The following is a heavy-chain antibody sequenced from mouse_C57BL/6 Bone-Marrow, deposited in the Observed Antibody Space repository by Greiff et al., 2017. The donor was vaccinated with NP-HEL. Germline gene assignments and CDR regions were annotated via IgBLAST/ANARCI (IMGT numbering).Heavy chain of an antibody. CDR1: GYTFTSYW. J-gene: IGHJ1*03. Sequence: VQLQQPGAELVKPGASVKLSCKASGYTFTSYWMHWVKQRPGQGLEWIGMIHPNSGSTNYNEKFKSKATLTVDKSSSTAYMQLSSLTSEDSAVYYCARVRDYWYFDVWGTGTTVTVSS. CDR2: IHPNSGST. V-gene: IGHV1-64*01. CDR3: ARVRDYWYFDV.